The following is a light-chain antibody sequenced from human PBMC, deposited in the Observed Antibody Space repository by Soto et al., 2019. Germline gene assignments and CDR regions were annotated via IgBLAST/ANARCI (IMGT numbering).Light chain of an antibody. CDR2: DAY. CDR3: QQRHMWPIT. CDR1: PSVTNF. Sequence: EIVLTQSPGTLSLSPGERATLSCRASPSVTNFLAWYQQKPGQAPRLLIYDAYNRATGIPPRFSGSGSGTDFTLTISSLEPEDSAVYYCQQRHMWPITFGQGTRLEIK. J-gene: IGKJ5*01. V-gene: IGKV3-11*01.